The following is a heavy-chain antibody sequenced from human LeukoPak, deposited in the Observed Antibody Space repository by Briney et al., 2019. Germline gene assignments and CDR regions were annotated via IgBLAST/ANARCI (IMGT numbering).Heavy chain of an antibody. CDR2: INHSGIT. V-gene: IGHV4-34*01. Sequence: SETLSLTCAVYGGSFSGYYWSWIRQSPGKGLEWIASINHSGITYYNPSLKSRVTISVDTSKNQFSLKLTSVTAADTAVYYCGRDRPTGYYDYWGQGILVTVSS. CDR3: GRDRPTGYYDY. CDR1: GGSFSGYY. J-gene: IGHJ4*02. D-gene: IGHD3-9*01.